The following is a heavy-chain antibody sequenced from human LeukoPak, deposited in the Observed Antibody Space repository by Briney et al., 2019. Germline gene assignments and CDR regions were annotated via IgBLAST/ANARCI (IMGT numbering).Heavy chain of an antibody. V-gene: IGHV5-51*01. D-gene: IGHD6-19*01. J-gene: IGHJ1*01. CDR2: IYPGDSDT. CDR3: ASSYSSGSQH. CDR1: GSTFANYW. Sequence: GESLKISCKGSGSTFANYWIGWVRQLPGKGLEWMGIIYPGDSDTRYSPSFQGQVTISADKSISTAYLQWSSLKASDTAMYYCASSYSSGSQHWGQGTLVTVSS.